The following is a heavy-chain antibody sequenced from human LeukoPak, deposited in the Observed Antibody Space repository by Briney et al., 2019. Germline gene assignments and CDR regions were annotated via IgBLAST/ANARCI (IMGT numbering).Heavy chain of an antibody. Sequence: SETLSLTCAVSGGSISSSNWWSWVRQPPGKGLEWIGEIYHSGSTNYNPSLKSRVTISVDKSRNQFSLKLSSVTAADTAVYYCARDSVGTVTGGEYFQHWGQGTLVTVSS. CDR2: IYHSGST. J-gene: IGHJ1*01. CDR1: GGSISSSNW. D-gene: IGHD4-17*01. V-gene: IGHV4-4*02. CDR3: ARDSVGTVTGGEYFQH.